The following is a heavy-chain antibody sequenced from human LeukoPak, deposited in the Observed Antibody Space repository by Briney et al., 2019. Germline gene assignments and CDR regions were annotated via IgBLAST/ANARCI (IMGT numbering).Heavy chain of an antibody. CDR2: IHIDENRK. D-gene: IGHD3-10*01. CDR1: GFTFSNHW. V-gene: IGHV3-74*01. Sequence: GGSLRLSCAASGFTFSNHWMHWVRQVPGKGLVSVSRIHIDENRKTYADSVKGRSSISRDNAKNTLYLQMNSLRAEDTAIYYCARDRASHFDYWGQGTLVTVSS. J-gene: IGHJ4*02. CDR3: ARDRASHFDY.